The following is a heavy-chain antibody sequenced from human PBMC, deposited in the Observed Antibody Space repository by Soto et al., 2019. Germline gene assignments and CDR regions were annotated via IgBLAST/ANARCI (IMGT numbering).Heavy chain of an antibody. CDR2: IYDSGSP. V-gene: IGHV4-59*13. Sequence: SETLSLTCTVSGGSISVYYWSWIRQPPGQALEWIGYIYDSGSPYYNPSLRSRVIISADTSKNQISLKLTSATAADTAVYYCARGVGSSPPRYWGRGTLVTVSS. CDR3: ARGVGSSPPRY. D-gene: IGHD1-26*01. CDR1: GGSISVYY. J-gene: IGHJ4*02.